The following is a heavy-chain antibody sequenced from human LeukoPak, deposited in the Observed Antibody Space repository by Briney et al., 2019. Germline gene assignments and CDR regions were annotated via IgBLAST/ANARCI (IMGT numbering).Heavy chain of an antibody. CDR3: ARDYGNNWFDP. CDR2: IYYSGDT. Sequence: SETLSLTCTVSGGSISSGDYYWSWIRQHPGKGLEWIWYIYYSGDTYYNPSLRSRVSISVDTSKNQFSLKLSSVTAADTAMYYCARDYGNNWFDPWGQGTLVTVSA. J-gene: IGHJ5*02. D-gene: IGHD4-17*01. CDR1: GGSISSGDYY. V-gene: IGHV4-31*03.